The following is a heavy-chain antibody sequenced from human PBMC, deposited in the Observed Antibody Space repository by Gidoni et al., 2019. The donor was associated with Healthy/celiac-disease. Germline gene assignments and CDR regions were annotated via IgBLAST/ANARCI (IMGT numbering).Heavy chain of an antibody. V-gene: IGHV1-3*01. Sequence: QAQLVQSGAEVKKPGASVKVSCKASGHTFTSYAMHWVRQAPGQRLEWMGWINAGNGNTKYSQKFQGRVTITRDTSASTAYMELSSLRSEDTAVYYCARGGVGSYYWYFDLWGRGTLVTVSS. D-gene: IGHD1-26*01. CDR2: INAGNGNT. CDR3: ARGGVGSYYWYFDL. J-gene: IGHJ2*01. CDR1: GHTFTSYA.